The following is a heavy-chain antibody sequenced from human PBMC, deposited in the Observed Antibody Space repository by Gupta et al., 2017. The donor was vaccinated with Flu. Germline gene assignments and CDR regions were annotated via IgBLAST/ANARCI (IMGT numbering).Heavy chain of an antibody. CDR3: ARDVGPGDYDS. Sequence: FTLSDYWMSWVRQAPGKGPELVANINRDGSVINYMDFVRGRFTISRDNAKNAVYFQMNSLRVDDTAVYYCARDVGPGDYDSWGQGTLVTVSS. CDR2: INRDGSVI. D-gene: IGHD4-17*01. CDR1: FTLSDYW. J-gene: IGHJ5*01. V-gene: IGHV3-7*01.